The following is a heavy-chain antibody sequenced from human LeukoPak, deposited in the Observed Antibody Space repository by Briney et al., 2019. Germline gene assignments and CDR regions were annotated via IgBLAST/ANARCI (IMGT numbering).Heavy chain of an antibody. J-gene: IGHJ5*02. CDR3: ARGDCSIINCQWVNWFDP. Sequence: ASVKASCKASGYTFTGYYMHWVRQAPGQGLEWMGWINPNSGGTNYAQKFQGRVTMTRDTSIYTAYMELSRLRSDDTAVFYCARGDCSIINCQWVNWFDPWGQGTLVTVSS. CDR2: INPNSGGT. V-gene: IGHV1-2*02. D-gene: IGHD2-2*01. CDR1: GYTFTGYY.